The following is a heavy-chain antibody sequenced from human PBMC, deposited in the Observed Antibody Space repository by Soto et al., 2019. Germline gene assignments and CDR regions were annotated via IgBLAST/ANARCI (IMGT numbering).Heavy chain of an antibody. CDR2: IYYSGST. CDR1: GGSISSSSYY. Sequence: ASETLSLTCTVSGGSISSSSYYWGWIRQPPGKGLEWIGSIYYSGSTYYNPSLKSRVTISVDTSKNQFSLKLSSVTAADTAVYYCARHERPLAIVVVVAATPYYFDYWGQGTLVTVSS. CDR3: ARHERPLAIVVVVAATPYYFDY. V-gene: IGHV4-39*01. D-gene: IGHD2-15*01. J-gene: IGHJ4*02.